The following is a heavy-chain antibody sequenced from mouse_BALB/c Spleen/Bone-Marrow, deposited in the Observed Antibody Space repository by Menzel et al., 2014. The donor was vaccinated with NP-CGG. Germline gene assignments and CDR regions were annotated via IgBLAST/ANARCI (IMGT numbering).Heavy chain of an antibody. CDR2: ISSGGGST. Sequence: DVMLVESGGGLVKPGGSLKLSCAASGFAFSSYDMSWVRQTPEKRLEWVAYISSGGGSTYYPDTVKGRFTISRDYAKNTLYLQMSSLKSEDTAMYYCARPLYYYGSSPFYAMDYWGQGTSVTVSS. V-gene: IGHV5-12-1*01. CDR1: GFAFSSYD. J-gene: IGHJ4*01. CDR3: ARPLYYYGSSPFYAMDY. D-gene: IGHD1-1*01.